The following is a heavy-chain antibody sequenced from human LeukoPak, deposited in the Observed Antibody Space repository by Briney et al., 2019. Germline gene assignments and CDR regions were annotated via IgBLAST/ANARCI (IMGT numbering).Heavy chain of an antibody. V-gene: IGHV4-38-2*02. CDR2: IYHSGST. J-gene: IGHJ3*02. D-gene: IGHD6-13*01. CDR1: GYSISSGYY. CDR3: ARIAAADALDDAFDI. Sequence: SETLSLTCTVSGYSISSGYYWGWIRQPPGKGLEWIGSIYHSGSTYYNPSLKSRVTISVDTSKNQFSLKLSSVTAADTAVYYCARIAAADALDDAFDIWGQGKMVTVSS.